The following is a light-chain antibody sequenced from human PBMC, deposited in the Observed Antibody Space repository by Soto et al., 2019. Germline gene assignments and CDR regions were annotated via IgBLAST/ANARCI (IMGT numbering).Light chain of an antibody. CDR1: QSVGSN. CDR3: QQYNNWPPYT. V-gene: IGKV3-15*01. Sequence: EIVMTQSPATLSVSPGERPTLSCRASQSVGSNLAWYQQKPGQAPRLLIYGSSTTATGIPARFSGSGSGTEFTLTISSLQSEDFAVYYCQQYNNWPPYTFGQGTKLEI. J-gene: IGKJ2*01. CDR2: GSS.